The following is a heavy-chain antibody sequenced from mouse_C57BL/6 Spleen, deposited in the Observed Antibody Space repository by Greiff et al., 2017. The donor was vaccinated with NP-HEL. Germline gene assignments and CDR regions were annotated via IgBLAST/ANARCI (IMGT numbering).Heavy chain of an antibody. J-gene: IGHJ2*01. V-gene: IGHV1-50*01. D-gene: IGHD1-1*02. Sequence: QLQQPGAELVKPGASVKLSCKASGYTFTSYWMQWVKQRPGQGLEWIGEIDPSDSYTNYNQKFKGKATLTVDTSSSTAYMQLSSLTSEDSAVYYCARKGGAAPYYFDYWGQGTTLTVSS. CDR3: ARKGGAAPYYFDY. CDR1: GYTFTSYW. CDR2: IDPSDSYT.